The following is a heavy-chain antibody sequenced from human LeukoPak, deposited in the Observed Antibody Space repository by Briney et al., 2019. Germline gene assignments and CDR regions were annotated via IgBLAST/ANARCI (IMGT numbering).Heavy chain of an antibody. J-gene: IGHJ4*02. D-gene: IGHD3-22*01. CDR2: ITPILGIA. V-gene: IGHV1-69*04. CDR1: GGTFSSYA. CDR3: ASQDSSGYYLIDY. Sequence: GSSVKDSCKASGGTFSSYALSWVRQAPGQGLEWIGGITPILGIANYAQDLQGRVTITADKSTNTAYMELSSLRSEDTAVYYCASQDSSGYYLIDYLGQGTLVTVSS.